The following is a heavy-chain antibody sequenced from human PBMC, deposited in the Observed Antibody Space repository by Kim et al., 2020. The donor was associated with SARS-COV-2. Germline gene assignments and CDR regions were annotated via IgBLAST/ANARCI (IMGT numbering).Heavy chain of an antibody. CDR3: ARHARAVHYDFWSGYPGGGFDY. J-gene: IGHJ4*02. CDR2: IYYSGST. V-gene: IGHV4-39*01. CDR1: GGSISSSSYY. Sequence: SETLSLTCTVSGGSISSSSYYWGWIRQPPGKGLEWIGSIYYSGSTYYNPSLKSRVTISVDTSKNQFSLKLSSVTAADTAVYYCARHARAVHYDFWSGYPGGGFDYWGQGTLVTVSS. D-gene: IGHD3-3*01.